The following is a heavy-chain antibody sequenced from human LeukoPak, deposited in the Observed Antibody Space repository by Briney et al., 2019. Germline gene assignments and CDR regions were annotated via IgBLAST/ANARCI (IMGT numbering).Heavy chain of an antibody. CDR1: GFTFSSYG. V-gene: IGHV3-30*02. CDR3: ARDYYYDSSGYSDY. CDR2: IRYDGSNK. Sequence: GGSLRLSCAASGFTFSSYGMHWVRQAPSKGLEWVAFIRYDGSNKYYADSVKGRFTISRDNSKNTLYLQMNSLRAEDTAVYYCARDYYYDSSGYSDYWGQGTLVTVSS. J-gene: IGHJ4*02. D-gene: IGHD3-22*01.